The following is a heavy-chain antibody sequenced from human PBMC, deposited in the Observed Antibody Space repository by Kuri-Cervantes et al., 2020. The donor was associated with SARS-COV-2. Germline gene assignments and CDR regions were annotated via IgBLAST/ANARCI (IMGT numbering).Heavy chain of an antibody. CDR2: ISWNSGSI. J-gene: IGHJ1*01. D-gene: IGHD2-2*02. Sequence: SLKISCAASGFTFDDYAMHWVRQAPGKGLEWVSGISWNSGSIGYADSVKGRFTISRDNSKNTLYLQMNSLRAEDTAIYYCAREYCSSSTCYRMSAEYFQPWGQGTLVTVTS. CDR1: GFTFDDYA. V-gene: IGHV3-9*01. CDR3: AREYCSSSTCYRMSAEYFQP.